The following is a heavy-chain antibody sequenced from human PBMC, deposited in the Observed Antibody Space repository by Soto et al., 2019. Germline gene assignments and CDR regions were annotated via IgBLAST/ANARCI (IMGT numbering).Heavy chain of an antibody. CDR2: ISYDASNK. J-gene: IGHJ6*02. Sequence: TGGSLSLSCAPSGFTFSSYCMHWVRQSPGKGLEWVEVISYDASNKYYADSVKGRLTISRDNSKNTLYLQMNSLRAEDTAVYYCAKDGSGWYVLYYYYGMDGWGRGTTVTVAS. D-gene: IGHD6-19*01. CDR3: AKDGSGWYVLYYYYGMDG. CDR1: GFTFSSYC. V-gene: IGHV3-30*18.